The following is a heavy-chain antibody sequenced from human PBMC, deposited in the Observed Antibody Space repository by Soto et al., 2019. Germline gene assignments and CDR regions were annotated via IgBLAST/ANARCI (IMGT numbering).Heavy chain of an antibody. CDR3: AIGGRGGYDYIDY. V-gene: IGHV3-30*03. CDR2: ISYDGTNT. CDR1: GFTFSSSG. D-gene: IGHD5-12*01. Sequence: QVQLVESGGGVVQPGRSLRLSCAASGFTFSSSGLHWVRQAPGKGLEWVAVISYDGTNTYYADSGKGRFTISRDNSKNTLYLQMYSLRSEDTDVYYCAIGGRGGYDYIDYWGQGTLVTVS. J-gene: IGHJ4*02.